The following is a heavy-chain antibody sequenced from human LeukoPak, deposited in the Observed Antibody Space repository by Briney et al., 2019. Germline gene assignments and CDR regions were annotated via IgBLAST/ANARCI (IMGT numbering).Heavy chain of an antibody. J-gene: IGHJ4*02. Sequence: SQTLSLTCTVSGGSISSGDYYWSWIRQPPGKALEWIGYIYYSGSTYYNPSLKSRVTISIDTSKNQFSLKLSSVTAADTAMYYCASRGYTYDHFDYWGPGTLVTVSS. CDR2: IYYSGST. V-gene: IGHV4-30-4*01. CDR3: ASRGYTYDHFDY. CDR1: GGSISSGDYY. D-gene: IGHD5-18*01.